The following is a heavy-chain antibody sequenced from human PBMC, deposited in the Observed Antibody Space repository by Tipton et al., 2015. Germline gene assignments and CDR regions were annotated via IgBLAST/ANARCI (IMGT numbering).Heavy chain of an antibody. V-gene: IGHV4-31*03. CDR1: GGSISSSSYY. CDR2: IYYSGSS. CDR3: ARDDSHYYGMDV. Sequence: LRLSCTVSGGSISSSSYYWGWIRQPPGKGLEWIGYIYYSGSSYYNPSLKSRVIMSVDTSKNQFSLNLYSVTAADTAVYYCARDDSHYYGMDVWGQGTTVTVSS. D-gene: IGHD2-21*01. J-gene: IGHJ6*02.